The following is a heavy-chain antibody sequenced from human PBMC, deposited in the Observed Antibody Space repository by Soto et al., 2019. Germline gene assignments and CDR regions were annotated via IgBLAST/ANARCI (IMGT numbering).Heavy chain of an antibody. Sequence: GSVEVSCKASGYTFTNYGISWVGQAPGQGLEWMGWISAYNGNTNYAQKLQGRVTMTTDTSTSTAYMELRSLRSDDTAVYYCARDSPPADYWGQGTLVTVSS. CDR1: GYTFTNYG. V-gene: IGHV1-18*01. CDR3: ARDSPPADY. J-gene: IGHJ4*02. CDR2: ISAYNGNT.